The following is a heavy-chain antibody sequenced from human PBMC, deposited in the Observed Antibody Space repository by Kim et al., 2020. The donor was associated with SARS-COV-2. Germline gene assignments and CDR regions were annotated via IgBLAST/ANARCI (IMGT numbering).Heavy chain of an antibody. D-gene: IGHD6-13*01. Sequence: SETLSLTCTVSGYSISSGYYWGWIRQPPGKGLEWIGSIYHSGSTYYNPSLKSRVTISVDTSKNQFSLKLSSVTAADTAVYYCARDLAVKGSSWVYYYYGMDVWGQGTTVTVSS. V-gene: IGHV4-38-2*02. CDR2: IYHSGST. J-gene: IGHJ6*02. CDR3: ARDLAVKGSSWVYYYYGMDV. CDR1: GYSISSGYY.